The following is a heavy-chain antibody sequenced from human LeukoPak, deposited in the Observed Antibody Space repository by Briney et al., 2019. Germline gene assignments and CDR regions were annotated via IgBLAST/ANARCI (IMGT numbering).Heavy chain of an antibody. CDR2: ISAYNGNT. Sequence: ASVKVSFKASGYTFTSYGISWVRLAPGQGLEWMGLISAYNGNTNYAQKLQGRVTMTTDTSTSTAYMELRSLRSDDTAVYYCARGQGKGRTSHDLGAFDIWGQGTMVTVSS. V-gene: IGHV1-18*01. CDR1: GYTFTSYG. CDR3: ARGQGKGRTSHDLGAFDI. D-gene: IGHD2-2*01. J-gene: IGHJ3*02.